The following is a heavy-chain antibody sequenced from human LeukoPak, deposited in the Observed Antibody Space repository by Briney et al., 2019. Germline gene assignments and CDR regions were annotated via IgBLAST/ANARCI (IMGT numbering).Heavy chain of an antibody. CDR1: GFTFGLYS. D-gene: IGHD3-16*02. V-gene: IGHV3-21*01. CDR2: IDSNSNFM. CDR3: ARGKLGGGTAAWGSYRYHVYDY. Sequence: GGSLRLSCAASGFTFGLYSMTWVRQASGKGLEWVSLIDSNSNFMNYADSVKGRFTISRDNAKNTLYLQMNSLRAEDTAVYYCARGKLGGGTAAWGSYRYHVYDYWGQGTLVTVSS. J-gene: IGHJ4*02.